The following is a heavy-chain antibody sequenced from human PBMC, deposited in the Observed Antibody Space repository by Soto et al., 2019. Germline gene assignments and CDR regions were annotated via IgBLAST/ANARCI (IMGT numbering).Heavy chain of an antibody. V-gene: IGHV3-74*01. CDR3: ARRSNHFDY. CDR2: INSDGNST. D-gene: IGHD4-4*01. Sequence: EVQLVESGGGLVQPGGSLRLSCAASGFTFSPFWMQWVRQVPGKGPVWVSRINSDGNSTSYADSVRGRFTISRDNAKKTLYLQMKGLRAEDTAVYYCARRSNHFDYWGQGTLVTVSS. CDR1: GFTFSPFW. J-gene: IGHJ4*02.